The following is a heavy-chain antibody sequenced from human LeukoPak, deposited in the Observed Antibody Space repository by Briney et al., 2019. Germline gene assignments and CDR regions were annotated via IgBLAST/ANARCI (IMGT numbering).Heavy chain of an antibody. Sequence: PGGSLRLSCAASGFTFSNYGMHWVRQAPGKGLEWVSYISSSSSTIYYADSVKGRFTISRDNAKNSLYLQMNSLRAEDTAVYYCASLYGSGPNWLDPWGQGTLVTVSS. D-gene: IGHD3-10*01. V-gene: IGHV3-48*01. CDR3: ASLYGSGPNWLDP. CDR1: GFTFSNYG. J-gene: IGHJ5*02. CDR2: ISSSSSTI.